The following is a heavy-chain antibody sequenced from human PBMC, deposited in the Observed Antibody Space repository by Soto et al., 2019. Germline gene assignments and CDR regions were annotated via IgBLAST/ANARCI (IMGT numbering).Heavy chain of an antibody. V-gene: IGHV2-5*02. D-gene: IGHD1-26*01. J-gene: IGHJ4*02. Sequence: QFSLRESGPSLVKPTETLTLTCTFSGFSLTTTGVGVGWIRQPPGKALEWLAVVFWDGGERYSPSLKSRVTITKDTSKDQVVFTMTNMDPADTATYYCTQVYGSGSWGWYFHSWGQGTLVTVSS. CDR1: GFSLTTTGVG. CDR2: VFWDGGE. CDR3: TQVYGSGSWGWYFHS.